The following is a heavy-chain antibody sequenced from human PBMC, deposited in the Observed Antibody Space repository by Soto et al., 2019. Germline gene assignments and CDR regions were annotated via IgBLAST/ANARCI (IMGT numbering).Heavy chain of an antibody. J-gene: IGHJ1*01. V-gene: IGHV4-61*01. Sequence: PSETLSLTCTVSGGSVSSGSYYWSWIRQPPGKGLEWIGYIYYSGSTNYNPSLKSRVTISVDTSKNQFSLKLSSVTAADTAVYYCASSRIIAVAGTTFQHWGQGTLVTVS. D-gene: IGHD6-19*01. CDR2: IYYSGST. CDR3: ASSRIIAVAGTTFQH. CDR1: GGSVSSGSYY.